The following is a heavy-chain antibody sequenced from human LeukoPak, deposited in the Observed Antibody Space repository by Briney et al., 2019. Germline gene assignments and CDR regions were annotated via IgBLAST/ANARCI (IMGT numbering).Heavy chain of an antibody. D-gene: IGHD3-3*01. Sequence: SSETLSLTCTASGGSISSSNWWSWVRQPPGKGLEWIGEIYHSGSTNYNPSLKSRVTISVDKSKNQFSLKLSSVTAADTAVYYCARRDDFWTRAVYGMDVWGQGTTVTVSS. J-gene: IGHJ6*02. CDR3: ARRDDFWTRAVYGMDV. CDR1: GGSISSSNW. V-gene: IGHV4-4*02. CDR2: IYHSGST.